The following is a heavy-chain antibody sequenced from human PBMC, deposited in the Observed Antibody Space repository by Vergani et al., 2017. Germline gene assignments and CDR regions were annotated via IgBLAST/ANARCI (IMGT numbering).Heavy chain of an antibody. V-gene: IGHV4-39*07. J-gene: IGHJ5*02. CDR1: GGSISSSSYY. CDR3: ARDRGRGFDP. Sequence: QLQLQESGPGLVKPSETLSLTCTVSGGSISSSSYYWGWIRQPPGKGLEWIGEINHSGSTNYNPSLKSRVTISVDTSKNQFSLKLSSVTAADTAVYYCARDRGRGFDPWGQGTLVTVSS. CDR2: INHSGST. D-gene: IGHD3-16*01.